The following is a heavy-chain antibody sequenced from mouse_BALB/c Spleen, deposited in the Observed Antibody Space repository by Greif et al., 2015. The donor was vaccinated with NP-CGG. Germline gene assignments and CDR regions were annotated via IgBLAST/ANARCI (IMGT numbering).Heavy chain of an antibody. V-gene: IGHV14-4*02. CDR3: NAITTKRVMDY. J-gene: IGHJ4*01. D-gene: IGHD2-4*01. CDR1: GFNIKDYY. Sequence: EVQLQQSGAELVRSGASVKLSCTASGFNIKDYYMHWVKQRPEQGLEWIGWIDPENGDTEYAPKFQGKATMTADTSSNTAYLQLSSLTSEDTAVYYCNAITTKRVMDYWGQGTSVTVSS. CDR2: IDPENGDT.